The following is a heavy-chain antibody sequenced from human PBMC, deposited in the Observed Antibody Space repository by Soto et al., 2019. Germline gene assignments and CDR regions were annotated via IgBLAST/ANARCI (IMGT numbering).Heavy chain of an antibody. Sequence: EVQLVESGGALVQPGGSLRLSCVASGFTFSNYVMHWVRQAPGKGLVWVSRISHDGAFTGYADSVKGRFTISRDTSKNTLYWQRNSLRAEDTAVYYCTSDLDWLLFDSWGQGTLVTVSS. CDR2: ISHDGAFT. CDR1: GFTFSNYV. V-gene: IGHV3-74*01. J-gene: IGHJ5*01. D-gene: IGHD3-3*01. CDR3: TSDLDWLLFDS.